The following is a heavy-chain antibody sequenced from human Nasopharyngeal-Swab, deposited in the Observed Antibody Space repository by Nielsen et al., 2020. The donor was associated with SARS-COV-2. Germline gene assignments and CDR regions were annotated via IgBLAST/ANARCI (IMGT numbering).Heavy chain of an antibody. CDR2: ISSSSSYI. CDR3: ARDGLDYDFWSAYFMDV. D-gene: IGHD3-3*01. Sequence: GESLKLSCAASGFPFNNYNFNWVRQAPGKGLEWVSSISSSSSYIYYADSVKGRFTISRDNAKNSLYLQMNSLRAEDTAVYYCARDGLDYDFWSAYFMDVWGKGTTVTVSS. J-gene: IGHJ6*04. CDR1: GFPFNNYN. V-gene: IGHV3-21*01.